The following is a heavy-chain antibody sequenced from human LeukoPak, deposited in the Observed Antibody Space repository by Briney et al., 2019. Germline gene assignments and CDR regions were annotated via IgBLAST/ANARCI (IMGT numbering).Heavy chain of an antibody. CDR3: GKTTTGYSSGRYPGRPVDY. V-gene: IGHV3-23*01. CDR1: GFTFNSYA. Sequence: GGSLRLSCAASGFTFNSYAMYWVRQAPGEGLEWVSGIFGSAGSAHYADSVKGRFTISRDNSKNTVYLQMDSLRDEDTAVYYCGKTTTGYSSGRYPGRPVDYWGQGTLVTVPS. CDR2: IFGSAGSA. J-gene: IGHJ4*02. D-gene: IGHD6-19*01.